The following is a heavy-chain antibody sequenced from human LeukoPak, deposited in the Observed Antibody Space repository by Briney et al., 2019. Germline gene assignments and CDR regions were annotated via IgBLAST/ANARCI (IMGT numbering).Heavy chain of an antibody. D-gene: IGHD3-10*01. CDR1: GGTFSSYA. CDR3: AREGRPYYGSGTTSAFGY. J-gene: IGHJ4*02. Sequence: ASVKVSCKASGGTFSSYAISWVRQAPGQGLEWMGWISAYNGNTNYAQKLQGRVTMTTDTSTSTAYMELRSLRSDDTAVYYCAREGRPYYGSGTTSAFGYWGQGTLVTVSS. V-gene: IGHV1-18*01. CDR2: ISAYNGNT.